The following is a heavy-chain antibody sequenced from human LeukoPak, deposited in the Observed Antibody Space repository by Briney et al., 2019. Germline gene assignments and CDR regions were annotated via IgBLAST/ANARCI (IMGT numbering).Heavy chain of an antibody. CDR3: AKDLGSYGGNYYYYGMDV. V-gene: IGHV3-23*01. CDR1: GFTFNHYA. J-gene: IGHJ6*02. CDR2: ITDSGGST. D-gene: IGHD4-17*01. Sequence: TGGSLRLSCAASGFTFNHYAMSWVRQAPGKGLDWISAITDSGGSTYYADSVKGRFTISRDNSKNTLYLQMNSLRAEDTAVYYCAKDLGSYGGNYYYYGMDVWGQGTTVTVSS.